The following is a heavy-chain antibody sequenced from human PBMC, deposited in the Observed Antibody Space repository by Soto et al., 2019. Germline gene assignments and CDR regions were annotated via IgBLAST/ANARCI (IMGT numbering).Heavy chain of an antibody. J-gene: IGHJ3*02. D-gene: IGHD6-13*01. CDR3: ARDVRLAAAATDAFDI. CDR1: GFTFSSYW. Sequence: GGSLRLSCAASGFTFSSYWMSWVRQAPGKGLEWVANIKQDGSEKYYVDSVKGRFTISRDNAKNSLYLQMNSLRAEDTAVYYCARDVRLAAAATDAFDIWGQGTMVTVSS. V-gene: IGHV3-7*01. CDR2: IKQDGSEK.